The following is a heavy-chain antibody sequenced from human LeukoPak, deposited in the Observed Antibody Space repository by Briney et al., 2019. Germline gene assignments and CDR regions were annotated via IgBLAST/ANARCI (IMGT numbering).Heavy chain of an antibody. D-gene: IGHD3-22*01. V-gene: IGHV3-23*01. CDR1: GFTFSSYA. Sequence: PGGSLRLSCAASGFTFSSYAMSWVRQAPGKGPEWVSAISGSGGSTYYADSVKGRFTISRDNSKNTLYLQMNSLRVEDTAVYYCAKDQARSGKGGYDSSGLGGFDYWAREPWSPSPQ. CDR2: ISGSGGST. CDR3: AKDQARSGKGGYDSSGLGGFDY. J-gene: IGHJ4*02.